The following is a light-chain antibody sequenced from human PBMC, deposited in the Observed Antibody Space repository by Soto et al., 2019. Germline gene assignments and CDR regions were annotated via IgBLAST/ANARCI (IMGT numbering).Light chain of an antibody. J-gene: IGKJ1*01. V-gene: IGKV3-20*01. Sequence: EIVLTQSPGTLSLSPGERATLSCRASQSVSSGYLAWYQQKPGQAPRPLIYGASIRDIGIPYRFSGSGSGTDFTLTISRLEPEDFAVYYCQQYGSSPWTFGQGTKVEIK. CDR1: QSVSSGY. CDR2: GAS. CDR3: QQYGSSPWT.